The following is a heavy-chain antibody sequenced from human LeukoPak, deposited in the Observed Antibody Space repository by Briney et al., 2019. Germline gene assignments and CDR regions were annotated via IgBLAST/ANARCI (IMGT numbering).Heavy chain of an antibody. V-gene: IGHV3-73*01. CDR1: GFTFSSYS. CDR2: IRSKANSYAT. D-gene: IGHD2-2*01. Sequence: GGSLRLSCAASGFTFSSYSMNWVRQASGKGLEWVGRIRSKANSYATAYAASVKGRFTISRDGSKNTAYLQMNSLKTEDTAVYYCTRLDPLVVVPAAIRAFDIWGQGTMVTVSS. CDR3: TRLDPLVVVPAAIRAFDI. J-gene: IGHJ3*02.